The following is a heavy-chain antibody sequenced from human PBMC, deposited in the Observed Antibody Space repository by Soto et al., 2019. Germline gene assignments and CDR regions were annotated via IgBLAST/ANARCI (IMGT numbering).Heavy chain of an antibody. J-gene: IGHJ4*02. Sequence: GGSLRLSCAASGFTFSSYGMTWVRQAPGKGLEWMGIVYPGDSDTRYSPSFQGQVTISVDKSISTAYLQWSSLKASDTAMYYCARRRAAADFDYWGQGTLVTVSS. CDR2: VYPGDSDT. CDR1: GFTFSSYG. CDR3: ARRRAAADFDY. D-gene: IGHD6-13*01. V-gene: IGHV5-51*01.